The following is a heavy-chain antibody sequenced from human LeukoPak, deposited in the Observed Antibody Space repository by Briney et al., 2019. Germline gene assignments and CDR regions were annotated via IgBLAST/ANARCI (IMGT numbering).Heavy chain of an antibody. D-gene: IGHD4-17*01. J-gene: IGHJ4*02. CDR3: ARDPIYGDLYYFDY. V-gene: IGHV3-21*01. CDR1: GFTFSTYT. Sequence: GGSLRLSCAASGFTFSTYTMNWVRQAPGKGLEWVSSITSSSSYIYYVDSVKGRFTISRDNAKNSLYLQMNSLRAEDTAVYYCARDPIYGDLYYFDYWGQGTLVTVSS. CDR2: ITSSSSYI.